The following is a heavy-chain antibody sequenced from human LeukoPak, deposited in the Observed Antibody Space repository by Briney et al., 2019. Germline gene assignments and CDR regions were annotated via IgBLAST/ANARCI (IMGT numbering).Heavy chain of an antibody. CDR1: GFTFISYA. Sequence: GGSLRLSCAASGFTFISYAMHWVRQAPGKGLEYVSGISSVGGGPFHVNSVKGRFTISRDNSKDTLYLQMGSLRAEDMAVYYCAREYCSGGRCQYYFDYWGQGTLVTVSS. V-gene: IGHV3-64*01. D-gene: IGHD2-15*01. J-gene: IGHJ4*02. CDR3: AREYCSGGRCQYYFDY. CDR2: ISSVGGGP.